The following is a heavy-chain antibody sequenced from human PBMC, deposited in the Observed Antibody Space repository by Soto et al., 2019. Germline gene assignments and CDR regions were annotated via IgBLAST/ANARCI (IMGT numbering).Heavy chain of an antibody. J-gene: IGHJ5*02. Sequence: NPSETLSLTCTVSGGSIGSYYWSWIRQPPGKGLEWIGYIYYSGSTNYNPSLKSRVTISVDTSKNQFSLKLSSVTAADTAVYYCARDAARVYDILTGYLPGGWFDPWGQGTLVTVSS. D-gene: IGHD3-9*01. CDR1: GGSIGSYY. CDR2: IYYSGST. CDR3: ARDAARVYDILTGYLPGGWFDP. V-gene: IGHV4-59*01.